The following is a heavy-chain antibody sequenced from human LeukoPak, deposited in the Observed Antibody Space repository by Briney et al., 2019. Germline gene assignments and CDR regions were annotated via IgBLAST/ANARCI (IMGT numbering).Heavy chain of an antibody. CDR3: ARDRSRYTFGYGGLREFDS. CDR2: IYSSGIT. CDR1: GDSITSYY. J-gene: IGHJ4*02. Sequence: PSETLSLTCTVSGDSITSYYWSWIRQPAGKGLEWIGRIYSSGITNYNPSLKSRVTMSVDTFKNQFSLRLRSVTAADTAVYYCARDRSRYTFGYGGLREFDSWGQGTLVTVSS. V-gene: IGHV4-4*07. D-gene: IGHD5-18*01.